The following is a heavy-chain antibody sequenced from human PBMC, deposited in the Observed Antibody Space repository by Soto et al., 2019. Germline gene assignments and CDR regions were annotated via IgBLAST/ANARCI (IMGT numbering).Heavy chain of an antibody. J-gene: IGHJ3*02. CDR3: ARDSAPLGYCSSTSCLTHGAFDI. D-gene: IGHD2-2*01. CDR1: GYTFTSYY. CDR2: INPSGGST. V-gene: IGHV1-46*03. Sequence: QVQLVQSGAEVKKPGASVKVSCKASGYTFTSYYMHWVRQAPGQGLEWMGIINPSGGSTSYAQKLQGRVTMTRDTSTSTVYMELSSLRSEDTAVYYCARDSAPLGYCSSTSCLTHGAFDIWGQGTMVTVSS.